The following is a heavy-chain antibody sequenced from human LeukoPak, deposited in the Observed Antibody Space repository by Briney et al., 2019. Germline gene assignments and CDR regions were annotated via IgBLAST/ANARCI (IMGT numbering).Heavy chain of an antibody. V-gene: IGHV3-23*01. D-gene: IGHD2-2*03. CDR3: AKDLVGIVVVPPFPADGY. CDR1: GFTFSSYA. J-gene: IGHJ4*02. Sequence: PGGSLRLSCAASGFTFSSYAMSWVRQAPGKGLEWVSAISGSGGSTYYADSVKGRFTISRDNSKNTLYLQMNSLRAEDTAVYYCAKDLVGIVVVPPFPADGYWGQGTLVTVSS. CDR2: ISGSGGST.